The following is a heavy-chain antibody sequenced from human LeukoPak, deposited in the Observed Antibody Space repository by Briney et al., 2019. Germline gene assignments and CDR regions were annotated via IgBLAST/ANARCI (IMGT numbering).Heavy chain of an antibody. J-gene: IGHJ4*02. Sequence: GGSLRPSCVVSRLTFSGYWMRWVRQAPGKGLEWVAAINKDGSEKRYVDSVEDRFTISRDNARNSVYLQMTSLGAEDTAVYYCATYTQHFGAPGGADYWGLGALVTVSS. CDR3: ATYTQHFGAPGGADY. V-gene: IGHV3-7*03. CDR1: RLTFSGYW. CDR2: INKDGSEK. D-gene: IGHD2-8*02.